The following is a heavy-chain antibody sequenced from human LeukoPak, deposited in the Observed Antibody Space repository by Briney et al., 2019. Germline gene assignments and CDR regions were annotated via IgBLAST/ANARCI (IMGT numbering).Heavy chain of an antibody. V-gene: IGHV1-18*01. CDR1: GYTFTSYG. Sequence: GASVKVSCKASGYTFTSYGISWVRQAPGQGLEWMGWISAYNGNTNYAQKLQGRVTMTTDTSTSTAYMELRSLRSDDTAVYYCARALYDSSGYYIVGYYYGMDVWGQGTTVTVSS. CDR2: ISAYNGNT. J-gene: IGHJ6*02. D-gene: IGHD3-22*01. CDR3: ARALYDSSGYYIVGYYYGMDV.